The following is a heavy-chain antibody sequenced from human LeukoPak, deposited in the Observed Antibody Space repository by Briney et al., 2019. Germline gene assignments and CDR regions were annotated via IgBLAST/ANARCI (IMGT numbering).Heavy chain of an antibody. CDR1: GFTLTSYA. V-gene: IGHV3-33*06. J-gene: IGHJ4*02. CDR2: IWYDGSSK. Sequence: PGGSLRLSCAASGFTLTSYAMHWVRQAPGKGLEWVAVIWYDGSSKYYADSVKGRFIISRDNSKNTLYLQMNSLRAEDTAVYICAKDGESNTGNPGEYWGPGTLVTASS. D-gene: IGHD2-8*02. CDR3: AKDGESNTGNPGEY.